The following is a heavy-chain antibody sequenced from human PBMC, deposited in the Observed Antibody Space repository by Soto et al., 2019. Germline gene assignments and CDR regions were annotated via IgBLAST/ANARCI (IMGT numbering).Heavy chain of an antibody. V-gene: IGHV1-2*02. J-gene: IGHJ4*02. CDR1: GYTFSDYS. Sequence: ASVKVSCKASGYTFSDYSVHWVRQAPGQGLEWMGWINPKNGGTNYAQQFRGRVTVTRDTSISTAYMELSRLTSDDTAIYYCALPTPVTDTFGSWGQGTLVTVSS. CDR2: INPKNGGT. D-gene: IGHD2-21*02. CDR3: ALPTPVTDTFGS.